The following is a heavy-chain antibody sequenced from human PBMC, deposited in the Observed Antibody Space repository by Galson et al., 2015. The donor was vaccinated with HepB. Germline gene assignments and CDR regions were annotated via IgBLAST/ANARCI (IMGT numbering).Heavy chain of an antibody. V-gene: IGHV5-51*01. J-gene: IGHJ6*02. CDR1: GYSFTSYW. CDR3: ARQSCSSTSSPGCFYGMDV. Sequence: QSGAEVKKPGESLKISCKGSGYSFTSYWIGWVRQMPGKGLEWMGIIYPGDSDTRYSPSFQGQVTISADKSISTAYLQWSSLKASDTAMYYCARQSCSSTSSPGCFYGMDVWGQGTTVTVSS. CDR2: IYPGDSDT. D-gene: IGHD2-2*01.